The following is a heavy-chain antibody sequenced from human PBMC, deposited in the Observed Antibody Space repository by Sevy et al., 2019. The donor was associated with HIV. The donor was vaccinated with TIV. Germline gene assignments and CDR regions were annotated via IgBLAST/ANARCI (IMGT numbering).Heavy chain of an antibody. D-gene: IGHD3-10*01. CDR2: ISDGGTTI. J-gene: IGHJ2*01. CDR3: AREGDLRYFDF. V-gene: IGHV3-48*03. Sequence: GGSLRLSCTASGFIFSSYEMNWVRQAPGKGLEWVSYISDGGTTIYYADSVKGRFTISRDNAKNSMYLQMNSLRAEDTAVYYCAREGDLRYFDFWGRRTLVTVSS. CDR1: GFIFSSYE.